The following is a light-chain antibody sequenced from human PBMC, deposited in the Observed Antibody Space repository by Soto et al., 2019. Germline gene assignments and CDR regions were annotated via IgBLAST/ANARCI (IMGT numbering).Light chain of an antibody. CDR2: DAS. Sequence: EIVLTPSPGTLSLSPVERATLSCRASQSVSSSYLAWYQQKPGQAPRLLIYDASHRATGVPARFSGSGSGTDFTLTISSLEPEDFAVYYCQQRSVWPITFGQGTRLEIK. CDR1: QSVSSSY. J-gene: IGKJ5*01. V-gene: IGKV3D-20*02. CDR3: QQRSVWPIT.